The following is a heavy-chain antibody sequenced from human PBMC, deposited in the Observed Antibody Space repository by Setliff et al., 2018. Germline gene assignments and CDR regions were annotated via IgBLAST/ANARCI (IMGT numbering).Heavy chain of an antibody. CDR2: TWDDGGKK. CDR1: GFTFSSYR. Sequence: PGGSLRLSCSASGFTFSSYRMHWVRQAPGKGLEWVAVTWDDGGKKYHADSVKGRFTISRDNSKNTLYLEMNSLRAEDTAVYYCARTCSGSGCYAGLESWGQGTPVTAPQ. V-gene: IGHV3-33*08. CDR3: ARTCSGSGCYAGLES. D-gene: IGHD2-15*01. J-gene: IGHJ4*02.